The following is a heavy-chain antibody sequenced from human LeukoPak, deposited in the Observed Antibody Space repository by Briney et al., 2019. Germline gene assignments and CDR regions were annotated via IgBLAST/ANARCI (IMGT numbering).Heavy chain of an antibody. CDR3: ARDQGSGSSNWFDP. V-gene: IGHV3-11*01. CDR2: ISSSGSTI. D-gene: IGHD3-10*01. J-gene: IGHJ5*02. Sequence: GGSLRLSCAASGFTFSDYYMRWIRQAPGKGLEWVSYISSSGSTIYYADSVKGRFTISRDNAKNSLYLQMNSLRAEDTAVYYCARDQGSGSSNWFDPWGQGTLVTVSS. CDR1: GFTFSDYY.